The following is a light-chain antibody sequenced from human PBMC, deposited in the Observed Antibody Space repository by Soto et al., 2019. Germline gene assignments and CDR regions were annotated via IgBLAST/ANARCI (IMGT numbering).Light chain of an antibody. V-gene: IGKV3-20*01. Sequence: IGLAQAPATLSLSPGERATHSCRVSQSIRSNLAWHQQRPGQAPRLLMYGASTRATGIPARFSGSGPGTDFTLTISGLEPEDFAVYYCQPYGSSPLISFGQGTRLAIK. J-gene: IGKJ5*01. CDR1: QSIRSN. CDR3: QPYGSSPLIS. CDR2: GAS.